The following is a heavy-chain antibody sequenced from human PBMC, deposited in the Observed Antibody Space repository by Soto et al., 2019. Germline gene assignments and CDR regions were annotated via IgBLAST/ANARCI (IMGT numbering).Heavy chain of an antibody. V-gene: IGHV3-11*01. CDR3: ARDAAAGPPNKPYYYYYMDV. D-gene: IGHD6-13*01. CDR2: ISSSGSTI. Sequence: GSLRLSCAASGFTFSDYYMSWIRQAPGKALEWVSYISSSGSTIYYADSVKGRFTISRDNAKNSLYLQMNSPRAEDTAVYYCARDAAAGPPNKPYYYYYMDVWGKGTTVTVSS. J-gene: IGHJ6*03. CDR1: GFTFSDYY.